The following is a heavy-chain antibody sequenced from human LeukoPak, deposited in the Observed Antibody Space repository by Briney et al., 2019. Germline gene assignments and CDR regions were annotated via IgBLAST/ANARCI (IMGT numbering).Heavy chain of an antibody. CDR2: IHPGDSDT. CDR3: ARQYYGILTGPNWFDT. J-gene: IGHJ5*02. V-gene: IGHV5-51*01. D-gene: IGHD3-9*01. CDR1: GNSFTSYW. Sequence: GESLKISCKGSGNSFTSYWIGWVRQMPGKGLEWMGIIHPGDSDTRYSPSFQGQVTISADKSISTAYLQWSSLKASDTAMYYCARQYYGILTGPNWFDTWGQGTLVTVSS.